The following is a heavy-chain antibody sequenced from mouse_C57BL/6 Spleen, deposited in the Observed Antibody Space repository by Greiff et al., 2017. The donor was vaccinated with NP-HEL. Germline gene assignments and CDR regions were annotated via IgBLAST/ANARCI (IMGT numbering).Heavy chain of an antibody. CDR1: GFSLTSYG. D-gene: IGHD3-2*02. CDR2: IWGDGST. Sequence: VKLMESGPGLVAPSQSLSITCTVSGFSLTSYGVSWVRQPPGKGLEWLGVIWGDGSTNYHSALISRLSISKDNSKRQVFLKLNSLQPDDTATYYCANGTAQATLAMDYWGQGTSVTVSS. V-gene: IGHV2-3*01. CDR3: ANGTAQATLAMDY. J-gene: IGHJ4*01.